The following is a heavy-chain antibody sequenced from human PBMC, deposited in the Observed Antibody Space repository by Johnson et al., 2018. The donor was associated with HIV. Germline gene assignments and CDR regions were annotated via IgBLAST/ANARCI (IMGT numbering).Heavy chain of an antibody. J-gene: IGHJ3*02. D-gene: IGHD3-3*01. V-gene: IGHV3-20*04. Sequence: VQLVESGGGLVQPGGSLRLSCAVSGFTVTSNYMTWVRQAPGKGLEWVSGISWNTGSIGYADSVKGRFTISRDNAKNSLYLQMNSLRAEDTAVYYCARESGHAFDIWGQGTVVTVSS. CDR3: ARESGHAFDI. CDR1: GFTVTSNY. CDR2: ISWNTGSI.